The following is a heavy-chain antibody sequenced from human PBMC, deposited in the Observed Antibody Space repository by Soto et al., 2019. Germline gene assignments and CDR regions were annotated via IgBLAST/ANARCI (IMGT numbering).Heavy chain of an antibody. CDR3: AKDIGLVTSPYGMDV. CDR2: ISWDGGST. D-gene: IGHD1-26*01. J-gene: IGHJ6*02. V-gene: IGHV3-43*01. CDR1: GFTFDDYT. Sequence: EVQLVESGGVVVQPGGSLRLSCAASGFTFDDYTMHWVRQAPGKGPEWVSLISWDGGSTYYADSVKGRFTISRDNSKNSLYLQMNSLRTEDTALYYCAKDIGLVTSPYGMDVWGQGTTVTVSS.